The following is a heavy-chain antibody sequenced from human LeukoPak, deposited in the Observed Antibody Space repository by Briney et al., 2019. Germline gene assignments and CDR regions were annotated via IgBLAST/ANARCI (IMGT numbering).Heavy chain of an antibody. J-gene: IGHJ4*02. V-gene: IGHV3-23*01. CDR1: GFTFSSYA. CDR2: ISAGGDTT. D-gene: IGHD6-25*01. CDR3: AGISYSGTWPVGY. Sequence: PGGSQRLSCAASGFTFSSYAMSWVRQAPGKGLEWVSAISAGGDTTYTADSVRGRFTLSRDNSKNTLYLQMNTLTAEDTALYYCAGISYSGTWPVGYWGQGTLVTVTA.